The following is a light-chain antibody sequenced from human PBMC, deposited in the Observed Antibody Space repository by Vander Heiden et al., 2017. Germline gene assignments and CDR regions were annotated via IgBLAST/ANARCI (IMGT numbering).Light chain of an antibody. CDR2: AAS. V-gene: IGKV1-39*01. Sequence: DIQMTQSPSSLSASVGDRVTITCRASQSISSYLNWYQQKPGKAPKLLIYAASSLQSGVPSRFSGSGSGTDFTLTISRLQPEDFATYYCQQNDSTPRTFGGGTKVEIK. CDR1: QSISSY. CDR3: QQNDSTPRT. J-gene: IGKJ4*01.